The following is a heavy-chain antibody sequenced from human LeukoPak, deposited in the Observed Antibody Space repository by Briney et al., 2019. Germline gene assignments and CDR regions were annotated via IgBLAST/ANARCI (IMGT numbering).Heavy chain of an antibody. CDR3: ARVSGGSTLPFDY. CDR2: INSDGSST. Sequence: PGGSLRLSCAASGFTFSSYWMHWVRQAPGKGLVWVSRINSDGSSTSYADSVKGRFTISRDNAKNTLYLQMNSLRAEDTTVYYCARVSGGSTLPFDYWGQGTLVTVSS. D-gene: IGHD2-15*01. J-gene: IGHJ4*02. CDR1: GFTFSSYW. V-gene: IGHV3-74*01.